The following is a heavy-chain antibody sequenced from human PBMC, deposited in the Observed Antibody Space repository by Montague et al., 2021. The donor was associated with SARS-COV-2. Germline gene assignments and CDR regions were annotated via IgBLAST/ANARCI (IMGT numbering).Heavy chain of an antibody. V-gene: IGHV4-39*01. CDR3: ARHYGSRLDS. CDR1: GGSISSTIYR. CDR2: ISYSGTT. Sequence: SETLSLTCTVSGGSISSTIYRWGWIRQPPGKGLEWIGFISYSGTTFYNPSLKSRISMSVDTPKSQFSLNLTSVTAADTAVYYCARHYGSRLDSWGQGILVAVSS. D-gene: IGHD4-17*01. J-gene: IGHJ4*02.